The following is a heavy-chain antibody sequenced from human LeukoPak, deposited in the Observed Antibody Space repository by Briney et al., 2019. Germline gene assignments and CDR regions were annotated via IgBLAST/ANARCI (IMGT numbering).Heavy chain of an antibody. Sequence: VASVKVSCKASGYTFTSYDINWVRQATGQGLEWMGWMNPNSGNTGYAQKFQGRVTITRNTSISTAYMELSSLRSEDTAVYYCARAEGLDYYYYMDVWGKGTTVTVSS. CDR2: MNPNSGNT. CDR1: GYTFTSYD. CDR3: ARAEGLDYYYYMDV. D-gene: IGHD3/OR15-3a*01. V-gene: IGHV1-8*03. J-gene: IGHJ6*03.